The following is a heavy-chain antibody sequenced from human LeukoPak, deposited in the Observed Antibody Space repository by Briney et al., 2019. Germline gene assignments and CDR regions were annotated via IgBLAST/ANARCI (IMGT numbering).Heavy chain of an antibody. CDR2: ISSSGSTI. V-gene: IGHV3-11*01. J-gene: IGHJ4*02. Sequence: EGSLRLSCAASGFTFSDYYMSWIRQAPGKGLEWVSYISSSGSTIYYADSVKGRFTISRDNAKNSLYLQMNSLRSEDTAVYYCARAGYDSSGYALHVFDYWGQGTLVTVSS. D-gene: IGHD3-22*01. CDR1: GFTFSDYY. CDR3: ARAGYDSSGYALHVFDY.